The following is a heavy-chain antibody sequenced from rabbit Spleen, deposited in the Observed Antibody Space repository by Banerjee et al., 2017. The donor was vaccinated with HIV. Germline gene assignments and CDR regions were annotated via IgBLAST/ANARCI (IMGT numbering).Heavy chain of an antibody. CDR1: GFDFSGSYW. CDR3: ARGSATMTMVIIGFYLSL. Sequence: QEQLVESGGGLVQPEGSLTLTCKASGFDFSGSYWICWVRQAPGKGLEWIACIYAGSSDSTYSATWAKGRFTISKTSSTTVTLQMTSLTVADTATYFCARGSATMTMVIIGFYLSLWGQGTLVTVS. J-gene: IGHJ4*01. V-gene: IGHV1S45*01. D-gene: IGHD2-1*01. CDR2: IYAGSSDST.